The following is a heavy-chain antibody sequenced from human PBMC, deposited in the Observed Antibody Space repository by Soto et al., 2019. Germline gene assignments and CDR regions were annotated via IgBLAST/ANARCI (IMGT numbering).Heavy chain of an antibody. CDR3: TTVAGYYYYYYGKDV. CDR1: GFTFDDYA. Sequence: PGGSLRLSCAASGFTFDDYAMHWVRQTPGKGLEWVSGITWNSGTIDYAAPVKGRFTISRGDSKNTLYLQMNSLITEDTAVYYCTTVAGYYYYYYGKDVWGQGTTVTVSS. CDR2: ITWNSGTI. D-gene: IGHD6-19*01. J-gene: IGHJ6*02. V-gene: IGHV3-9*01.